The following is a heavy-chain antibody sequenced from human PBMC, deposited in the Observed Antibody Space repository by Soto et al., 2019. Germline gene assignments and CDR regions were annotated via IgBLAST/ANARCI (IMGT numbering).Heavy chain of an antibody. Sequence: MKISWPGSGYSFTRYWLGCVRQMPGTGLEWMGIIYPGDSDTRYSPSFQGQVTISADKSISTAYLQWSSLKASDTAMYYCASNIAAGDYYYYYGMDVWGQGTTVNVSS. CDR1: GYSFTRYW. V-gene: IGHV5-51*01. CDR3: ASNIAAGDYYYYYGMDV. D-gene: IGHD6-13*01. J-gene: IGHJ6*02. CDR2: IYPGDSDT.